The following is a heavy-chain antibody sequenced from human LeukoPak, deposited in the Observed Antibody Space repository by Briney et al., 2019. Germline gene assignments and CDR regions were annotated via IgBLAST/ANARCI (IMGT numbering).Heavy chain of an antibody. D-gene: IGHD3-10*01. CDR2: ISYDGSTD. CDR1: GFTFSSYW. V-gene: IGHV3-30*18. J-gene: IGHJ5*02. Sequence: GGSLRLSCAASGFTFSSYWMSWVRQAPGKGLEWVAVISYDGSTDYYADSVRGRFTISRDNSKNTLYLQMNSLRAEDTAVYYCAKEGLGSGTHFSAWFDPWGQGTLVTVSS. CDR3: AKEGLGSGTHFSAWFDP.